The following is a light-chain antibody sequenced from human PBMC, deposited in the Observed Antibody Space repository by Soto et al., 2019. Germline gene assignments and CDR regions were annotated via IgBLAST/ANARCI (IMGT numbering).Light chain of an antibody. Sequence: EIVMTQSPATLSVSPGERATLSCRASQSVSSNLAWYQQKPGQAPRLLIYGARTRATGIPARFSGSGSGTEFTLTISSLQSEDFAVYYCQQYNNLLTFGGGTKVEIK. CDR3: QQYNNLLT. V-gene: IGKV3-15*01. J-gene: IGKJ4*01. CDR1: QSVSSN. CDR2: GAR.